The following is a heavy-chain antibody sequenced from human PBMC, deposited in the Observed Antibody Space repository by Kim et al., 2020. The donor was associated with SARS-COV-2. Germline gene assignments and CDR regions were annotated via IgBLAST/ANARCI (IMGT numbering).Heavy chain of an antibody. CDR1: GYTFTTNH. J-gene: IGHJ4*02. CDR3: ANSFENSGYWGY. CDR2: INANTGDP. Sequence: ASVKVSCKAFGYTFTTNHMNWVRQAPGQGLEWMGWINANTGDPTYAQDFTGRVVFSLDTSVSTAYLQISSLKAEDTAVYYCANSFENSGYWGYWGQGTLVTVSS. V-gene: IGHV7-4-1*02. D-gene: IGHD3-22*01.